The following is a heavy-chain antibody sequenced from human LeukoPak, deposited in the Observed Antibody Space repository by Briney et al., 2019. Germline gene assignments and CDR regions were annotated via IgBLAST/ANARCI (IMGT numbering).Heavy chain of an antibody. CDR3: ARGAMIDNYFDY. D-gene: IGHD3-22*01. CDR2: IYTSEST. CDR1: GGSISSYY. Sequence: SETLSLTCTVSGGSISSYYWSWIRQPAGKGLEWIGRIYTSESTNYNPSLKSRVTMSVDTSKNQFSLKLSPVTAADTAVYYCARGAMIDNYFDYWGQGTLVTVSS. J-gene: IGHJ4*02. V-gene: IGHV4-4*07.